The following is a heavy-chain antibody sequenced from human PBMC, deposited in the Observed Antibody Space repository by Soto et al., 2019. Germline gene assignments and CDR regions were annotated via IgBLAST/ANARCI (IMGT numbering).Heavy chain of an antibody. V-gene: IGHV4-39*01. CDR3: LRGSGAFDSGGYHPDYHLDY. CDR2: IYYSGST. CDR1: GGSISSSSYY. J-gene: IGHJ4*02. D-gene: IGHD3-22*01. Sequence: SETLSLTCTVSGGSISSSSYYWGWIRQPPGKGLEWIGSIYYSGSTYYNTSLKSRVTISVDTSKNQFSLKLSSVTAADTAVYFCLRGSGAFDSGGYHPDYHLDYWGPGTLVTVSS.